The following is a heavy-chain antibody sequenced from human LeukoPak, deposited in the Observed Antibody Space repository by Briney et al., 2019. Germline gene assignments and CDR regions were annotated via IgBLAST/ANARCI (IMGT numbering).Heavy chain of an antibody. CDR3: ASVYGDYGGGYSY. J-gene: IGHJ4*02. Sequence: GGSLRLSCAASAFTFSSYSMHGFRQAPGKGLEYVSAISSNGGSRYYANSVKGRFTISRDNSKNTLYLQMGSLRTEDMAVYYCASVYGDYGGGYSYWGQGTLVTVSS. CDR1: AFTFSSYS. CDR2: ISSNGGSR. D-gene: IGHD4-17*01. V-gene: IGHV3-64*01.